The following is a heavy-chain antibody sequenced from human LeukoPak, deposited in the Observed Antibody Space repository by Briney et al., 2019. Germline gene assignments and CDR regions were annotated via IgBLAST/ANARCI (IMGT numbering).Heavy chain of an antibody. Sequence: KPSETLSLTCAVYGGSFSDYYWSWIRQPPGKGLEWIGSIYYSGSTYYNPSLKSRVTISVDTSKNQFSLKLSSVTAADTAVYYCARLGQLAGGGYYYYGMDVWGQGTTVTVSS. D-gene: IGHD6-6*01. CDR3: ARLGQLAGGGYYYYGMDV. CDR1: GGSFSDYY. V-gene: IGHV4-34*01. CDR2: IYYSGST. J-gene: IGHJ6*02.